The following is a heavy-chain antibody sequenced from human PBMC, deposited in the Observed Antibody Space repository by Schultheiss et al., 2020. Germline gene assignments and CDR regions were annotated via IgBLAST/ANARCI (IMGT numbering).Heavy chain of an antibody. CDR3: AKENNVDDFWSGYYTGYYYYSMDV. CDR2: ISYDGSNK. J-gene: IGHJ6*02. V-gene: IGHV3-30*18. Sequence: GGSLRLSCAASGFTFSSYGMHWVRQAPGKGLEWVAVISYDGSNKYYADSVKGRFTISRDNSKNTLYLQMNSLRAEDTAVYYCAKENNVDDFWSGYYTGYYYYSMDVWGQGTTVNVSS. CDR1: GFTFSSYG. D-gene: IGHD3-3*01.